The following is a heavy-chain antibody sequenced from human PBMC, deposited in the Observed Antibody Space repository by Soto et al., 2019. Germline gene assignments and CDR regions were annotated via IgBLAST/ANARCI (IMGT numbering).Heavy chain of an antibody. CDR2: ISAYNGNT. CDR3: ARWTGNLTIFGVVKWEGWFDP. D-gene: IGHD3-3*01. J-gene: IGHJ5*02. V-gene: IGHV1-18*01. CDR1: GYTFTSYG. Sequence: QVQLVQSGAEVKKPGASVKVSCKASGYTFTSYGISWVRQAPGQGLEWMGWISAYNGNTNYAQKLQGRVTMTTDTSTSTAYMELRSLRSDDTAVYYCARWTGNLTIFGVVKWEGWFDPWGQGTLVTVSS.